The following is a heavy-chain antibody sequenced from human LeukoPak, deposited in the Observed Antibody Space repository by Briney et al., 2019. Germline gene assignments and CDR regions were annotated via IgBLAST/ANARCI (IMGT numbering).Heavy chain of an antibody. J-gene: IGHJ6*03. CDR2: IIPIFGTA. CDR1: GGTFSSYA. D-gene: IGHD2-2*01. Sequence: GASVKVSCKASGGTFSSYAISWVRQAPGQGLEWMGGIIPIFGTANYAQKFQGRVTITTDESTSTAYMELSSLRSEDTAVYYCARSSTSCLGGLFGCIYYMDVWGKGTTVTASS. V-gene: IGHV1-69*05. CDR3: ARSSTSCLGGLFGCIYYMDV.